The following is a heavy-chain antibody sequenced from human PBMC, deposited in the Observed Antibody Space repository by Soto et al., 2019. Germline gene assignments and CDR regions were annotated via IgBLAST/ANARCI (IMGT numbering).Heavy chain of an antibody. CDR2: INGDGSRI. D-gene: IGHD3-10*01. CDR3: SRETLWFGESPRS. Sequence: EVQLVESGGGSVQTGGSLKISCAASGFTFGSYWMDWVRQAPGKGLVWVSRINGDGSRITYADSVKGRFTISRDNVQNTLYLQMNSLRADDSAVYYCSRETLWFGESPRSGGQGTLVTVSS. CDR1: GFTFGSYW. J-gene: IGHJ4*02. V-gene: IGHV3-74*01.